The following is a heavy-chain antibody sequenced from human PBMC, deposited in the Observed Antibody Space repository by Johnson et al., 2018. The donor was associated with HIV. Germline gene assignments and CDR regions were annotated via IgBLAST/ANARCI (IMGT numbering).Heavy chain of an antibody. CDR1: GFSFSSYG. D-gene: IGHD7-27*01. V-gene: IGHV3-30*02. CDR3: AKSPLGRLREGAFDI. CDR2: IPYDGSDK. Sequence: QMQLVESGGGVVQPGGSLRLSCATSGFSFSSYGMYWVRQAPGKGLEWVSFIPYDGSDKYYTDSVKGRFTISRDNSKNTLYLQMNSLRAGDTAVYYCAKSPLGRLREGAFDIWGQGTMVTVSS. J-gene: IGHJ3*02.